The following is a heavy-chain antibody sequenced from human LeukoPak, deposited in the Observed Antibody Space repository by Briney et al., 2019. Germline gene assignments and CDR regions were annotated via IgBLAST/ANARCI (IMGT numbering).Heavy chain of an antibody. J-gene: IGHJ6*03. Sequence: PGGSLRLSCAASGFTVSSNYMSWVRQAPGKGLEWVSVIYSGGSTYYADSVKGRFTISRDNSKNTLYLQMNSLRAEDTAVYYCARGEYYYYYYMDVWGRGTTVTVSS. CDR2: IYSGGST. CDR3: ARGEYYYYYYMDV. D-gene: IGHD1-26*01. CDR1: GFTVSSNY. V-gene: IGHV3-53*05.